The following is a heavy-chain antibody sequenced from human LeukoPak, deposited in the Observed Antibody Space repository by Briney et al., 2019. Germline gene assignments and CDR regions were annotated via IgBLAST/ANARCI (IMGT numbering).Heavy chain of an antibody. V-gene: IGHV1-2*02. CDR3: ARSPVEEMTTITGYYFDY. J-gene: IGHJ4*02. Sequence: ASVKVSCKASGYTFSDYYMHWVRQAPGQGLEWMGWINPHSGGTNYVQKFQGRVTMTRDTSISTAYMELSRLTSDDTAVYSCARSPVEEMTTITGYYFDYWGQGTLVTVSS. CDR1: GYTFSDYY. D-gene: IGHD4-4*01. CDR2: INPHSGGT.